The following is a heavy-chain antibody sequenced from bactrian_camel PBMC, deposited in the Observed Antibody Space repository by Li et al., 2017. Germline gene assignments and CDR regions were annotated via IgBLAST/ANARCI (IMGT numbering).Heavy chain of an antibody. CDR2: MNSGGDTT. V-gene: IGHV3S31*01. CDR3: AADWANYFIDYTFDY. J-gene: IGHJ4*01. Sequence: QLVASGGGLVQPGGSMRLSCAGSGFTFTNYAMSWVRQAPGKGLEWVSAMNSGGDTTYYTHSVKGRFTASRDNATNTPYLQMSSLKSEDTALYYCAADWANYFIDYTFDYWGQGTQVTVS. D-gene: IGHD4*01. CDR1: GFTFTNYA.